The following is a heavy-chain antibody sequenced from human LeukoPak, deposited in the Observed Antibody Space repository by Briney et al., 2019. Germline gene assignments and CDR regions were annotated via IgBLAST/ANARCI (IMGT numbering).Heavy chain of an antibody. J-gene: IGHJ4*02. V-gene: IGHV3-23*01. CDR1: GFTFSSYA. CDR2: ISDSGGKT. CDR3: ASKKIFGVD. D-gene: IGHD3-3*01. Sequence: PGGSLRLSCAASGFTFSSYAMSWVRQAPGKGLEWVSGISDSGGKTYNADSVKGRFTISRDNAKNTLYLQMNSLRAEDTAVYYCASKKIFGVDWGQGTLVTVSS.